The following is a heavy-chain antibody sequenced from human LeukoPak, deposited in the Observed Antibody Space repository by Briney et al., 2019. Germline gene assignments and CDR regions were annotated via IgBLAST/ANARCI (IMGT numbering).Heavy chain of an antibody. D-gene: IGHD4-17*01. V-gene: IGHV3-30-3*01. CDR1: GFTFNDYA. CDR2: ISYDGYDQ. Sequence: GRSPRLSCAASGFTFNDYAMYWVRQAPGKGLEWVTLISYDGYDQSYADSVRGRFTISRDNSKNTLYLQMDSLRAEDTAVYYCATVADFGDYYFDYWGQGTLVTASS. J-gene: IGHJ4*02. CDR3: ATVADFGDYYFDY.